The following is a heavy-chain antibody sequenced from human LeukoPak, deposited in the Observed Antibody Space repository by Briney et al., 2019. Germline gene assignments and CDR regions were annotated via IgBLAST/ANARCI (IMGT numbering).Heavy chain of an antibody. CDR2: INHSGST. Sequence: SETLSLTCAVYGGSFSGYYWSWIRQPPGKGLEWIGEINHSGSTNYNPSLKSRVTISVDTSKNQFSLKLSSVTAADTAVYYCARTRYYYDSSGYLYYSDYWGQGTLVTVSS. D-gene: IGHD3-22*01. V-gene: IGHV4-34*01. CDR3: ARTRYYYDSSGYLYYSDY. CDR1: GGSFSGYY. J-gene: IGHJ4*02.